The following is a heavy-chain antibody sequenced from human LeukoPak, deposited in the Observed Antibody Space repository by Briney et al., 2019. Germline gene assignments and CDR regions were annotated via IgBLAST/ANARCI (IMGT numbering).Heavy chain of an antibody. CDR2: ISAYNGNT. Sequence: GASVKVSCKASGYTFTSYGISWVRQAPGQGLEWMGWISAYNGNTSYAQKFQGRVTMTRDTSTSTVYMELSSLRSEDTAVYYCARATPLRGLDYWGQGTLVTVSS. CDR3: ARATPLRGLDY. V-gene: IGHV1-18*01. J-gene: IGHJ4*02. CDR1: GYTFTSYG. D-gene: IGHD5-12*01.